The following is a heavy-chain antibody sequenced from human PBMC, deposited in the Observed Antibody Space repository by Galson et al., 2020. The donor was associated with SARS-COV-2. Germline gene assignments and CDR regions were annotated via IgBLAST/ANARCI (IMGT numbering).Heavy chain of an antibody. J-gene: IGHJ2*01. V-gene: IGHV3-66*01. CDR2: VYSGGTT. CDR1: GFTVSSKY. D-gene: IGHD3-22*01. Sequence: TGGSMRLYCAASGFTVSSKYMSWVRQAPGKGLEWVSIVYSGGTTYYADSVKGRFTISRDNSMNTLYLQMNSLRAEDTAVYYCARDRESSGYWYFDLWGRGTLVTVSS. CDR3: ARDRESSGYWYFDL.